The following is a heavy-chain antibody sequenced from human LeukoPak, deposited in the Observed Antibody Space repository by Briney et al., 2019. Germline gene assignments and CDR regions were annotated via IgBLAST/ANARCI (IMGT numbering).Heavy chain of an antibody. Sequence: ASVTVSCKASGYTFTSYGISWVRQAPGQGREGRGWISAYNGNTNYAQKLQGRVTMTTDTSTSTAYMELRSLRSDDTAVYYCARDLGSGWFNGWFDPWGQGTLVTVSS. J-gene: IGHJ5*02. CDR3: ARDLGSGWFNGWFDP. CDR2: ISAYNGNT. D-gene: IGHD6-19*01. V-gene: IGHV1-18*01. CDR1: GYTFTSYG.